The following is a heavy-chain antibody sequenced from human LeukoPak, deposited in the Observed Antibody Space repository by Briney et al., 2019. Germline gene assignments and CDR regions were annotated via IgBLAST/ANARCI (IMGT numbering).Heavy chain of an antibody. CDR3: AEGEYQLLFNY. CDR2: IIPILGIA. V-gene: IGHV1-69*04. Sequence: GASVKVSCKASGGTFSSYAISWVRQAPGQGLEWMGRIIPILGIANYAQKFQGRVTITADKSTSTAYMELSSLRSEDTAAYYCAEGEYQLLFNYWGQGTLVTVSS. J-gene: IGHJ4*02. CDR1: GGTFSSYA. D-gene: IGHD2-2*01.